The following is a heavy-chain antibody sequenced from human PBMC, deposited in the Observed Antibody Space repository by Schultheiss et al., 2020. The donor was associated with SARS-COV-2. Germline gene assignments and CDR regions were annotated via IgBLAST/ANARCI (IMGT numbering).Heavy chain of an antibody. J-gene: IGHJ4*02. Sequence: GGSLRLSCAASGFTFSGSAMHWVRQASGKGLEWVGRIRSKSNNYATAYAASVKGRFTISRDDSKNTAYLEMNSLKTEDTAVYYCTSTEGHCSTTSCYAFDYWGQGTLVTVSS. CDR3: TSTEGHCSTTSCYAFDY. CDR2: IRSKSNNYAT. CDR1: GFTFSGSA. D-gene: IGHD2-2*01. V-gene: IGHV3-73*01.